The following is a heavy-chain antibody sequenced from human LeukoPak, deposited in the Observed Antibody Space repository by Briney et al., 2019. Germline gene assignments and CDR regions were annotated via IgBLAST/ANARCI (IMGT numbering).Heavy chain of an antibody. CDR2: IHSGGST. CDR1: GFTVRSNY. D-gene: IGHD2-15*01. Sequence: GGSLRLSCAASGFTVRSNYMSWVRQAPGKGLEWVSVIHSGGSTYYADSVKGRFTISRDNSKNTLYLQMNSLRAEDTAVYYCARGGDSADYWYHGMDVWGQGTTVTVSS. J-gene: IGHJ6*02. V-gene: IGHV3-66*01. CDR3: ARGGDSADYWYHGMDV.